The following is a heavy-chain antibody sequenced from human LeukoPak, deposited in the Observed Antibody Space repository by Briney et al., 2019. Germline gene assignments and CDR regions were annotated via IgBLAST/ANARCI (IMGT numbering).Heavy chain of an antibody. CDR1: GFTFSSYA. D-gene: IGHD3-3*01. V-gene: IGHV3-30*04. CDR2: ISYDGSNK. J-gene: IGHJ6*02. CDR3: ARVLRFLEWLSVYYYGMDV. Sequence: GGSLRLSCAASGFTFSSYAMHWVRQAPGKGLEWVAVISYDGSNKYYADSVKGRFTISRDSSKNTLYLQMNSLRAEDTAVYYCARVLRFLEWLSVYYYGMDVWGQGTTVTVSS.